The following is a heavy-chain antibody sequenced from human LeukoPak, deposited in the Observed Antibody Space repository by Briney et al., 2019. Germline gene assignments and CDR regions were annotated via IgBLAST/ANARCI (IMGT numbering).Heavy chain of an antibody. CDR2: ISGSGGST. V-gene: IGHV3-23*01. Sequence: GGSLRLSCAASGFTFSSYAMSWVRQAPGKGLEWVSAISGSGGSTYYADSVEGGFTISRDNSKNTLYLQMNSLRAEDTAVYYCSGYDYVWGSLYIWGQGTMVTVSS. J-gene: IGHJ3*02. CDR1: GFTFSSYA. D-gene: IGHD3-16*01. CDR3: SGYDYVWGSLYI.